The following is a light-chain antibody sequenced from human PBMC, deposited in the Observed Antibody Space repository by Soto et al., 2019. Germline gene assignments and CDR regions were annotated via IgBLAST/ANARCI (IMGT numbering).Light chain of an antibody. CDR1: QSVSSSY. Sequence: QSPDTLSLSPGERATLSCRASQSVSSSYLAWYQQKPGQAPRLLIYGASSRATDIPDRFSGSGSGTDFTLTISRLEPEDFAVYYCQQYGSSLPITFGQGTRLEIK. V-gene: IGKV3-20*01. J-gene: IGKJ5*01. CDR2: GAS. CDR3: QQYGSSLPIT.